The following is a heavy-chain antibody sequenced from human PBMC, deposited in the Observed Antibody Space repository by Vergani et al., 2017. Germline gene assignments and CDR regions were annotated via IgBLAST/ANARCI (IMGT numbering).Heavy chain of an antibody. D-gene: IGHD2-2*01. CDR3: ATDGGQLLFPYYYYYGMDV. CDR1: GYTPTELS. Sequence: QVQLVQSGAEVKKPGASVKVSCKVSGYTPTELSMHWVRQAPGKGLEWMGGFDPEDGETIYAQKFQGRVTMTEDTSTDTAYMELSSLRSEDTAVYYCATDGGQLLFPYYYYYGMDVGGQGTTVTVSS. CDR2: FDPEDGET. J-gene: IGHJ6*02. V-gene: IGHV1-24*01.